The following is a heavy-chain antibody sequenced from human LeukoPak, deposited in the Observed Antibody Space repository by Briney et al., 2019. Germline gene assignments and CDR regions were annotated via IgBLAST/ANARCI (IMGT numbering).Heavy chain of an antibody. J-gene: IGHJ4*02. CDR2: IPYDGSNN. CDR3: ARDPQRREFDY. D-gene: IGHD1-26*01. CDR1: GFRFSSYA. Sequence: PGGSLRLSCSASGFRFSSYAFHWVRQAPGKGLEWVAFIPYDGSNNDYADSVKGRFTISRDNSKSTLYLQMNSLRVDDTAVYYCARDPQRREFDYWGQGTLVTVSS. V-gene: IGHV3-30*04.